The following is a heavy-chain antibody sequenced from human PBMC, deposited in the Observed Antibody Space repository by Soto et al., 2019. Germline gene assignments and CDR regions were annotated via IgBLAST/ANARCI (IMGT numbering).Heavy chain of an antibody. Sequence: QLQLQESGPGLVKPSETLSLTCTVSGDSITSSPYYWGWIRQPPGKGLEWIATIYYSGTTYYNPSLKSRVTISADTSTHQFSLKLTSVTAADTAVYYCATGRGGRERLGRVWFDYWRQGALVTVSS. J-gene: IGHJ4*02. D-gene: IGHD1-1*01. CDR3: ATGRGGRERLGRVWFDY. CDR2: IYYSGTT. V-gene: IGHV4-39*01. CDR1: GDSITSSPYY.